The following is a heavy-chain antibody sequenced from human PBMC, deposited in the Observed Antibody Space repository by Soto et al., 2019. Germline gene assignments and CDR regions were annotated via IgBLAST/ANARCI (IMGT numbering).Heavy chain of an antibody. J-gene: IGHJ4*02. V-gene: IGHV3-74*01. CDR2: INSDGSST. CDR1: GFTFSSYW. Sequence: GGSLILSCAASGFTFSSYWMHWVRQAPGKGLVWVSRINSDGSSTSYADSVKGRFTISRDNAKNTLYLQMNSLRAEDTAVYYCARDLGTSLVYVNPALVSRPARYYFDYWGQGT. CDR3: ARDLGTSLVYVNPALVSRPARYYFDY. D-gene: IGHD2-8*02.